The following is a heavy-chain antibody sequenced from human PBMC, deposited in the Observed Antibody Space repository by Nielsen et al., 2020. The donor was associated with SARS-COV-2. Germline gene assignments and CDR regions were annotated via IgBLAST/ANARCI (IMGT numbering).Heavy chain of an antibody. Sequence: GGSLRLSCKASGYIFITYWINWVRQMPGKGLEWMGRIDPSGSYTNYSPSFQGHVTISADKSTSTAYLQWSSLKASDTAIYYCARGVTEGDYWGQGTLVTVSS. CDR2: IDPSGSYT. D-gene: IGHD2-21*02. J-gene: IGHJ4*02. CDR1: GYIFITYW. CDR3: ARGVTEGDY. V-gene: IGHV5-10-1*01.